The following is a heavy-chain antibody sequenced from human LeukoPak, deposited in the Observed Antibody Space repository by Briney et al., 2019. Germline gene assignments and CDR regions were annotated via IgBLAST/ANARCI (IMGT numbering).Heavy chain of an antibody. Sequence: SETLSLTCTVSGGSISSGDYYWSWIRQPPGKGLEWIGYFYYSGSTYYNPSLKSRVTISVDTSKNQFSLKLSSVTAADTAVYYCARVSRDGYKLFDYWGQGTLVTVSS. D-gene: IGHD5-24*01. V-gene: IGHV4-30-4*02. CDR3: ARVSRDGYKLFDY. CDR1: GGSISSGDYY. CDR2: FYYSGST. J-gene: IGHJ4*02.